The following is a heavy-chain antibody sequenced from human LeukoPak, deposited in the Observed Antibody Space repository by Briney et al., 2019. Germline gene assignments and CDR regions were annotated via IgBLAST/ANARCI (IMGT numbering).Heavy chain of an antibody. Sequence: GGSLRLSCAASGFTFSSYAMSWVRQAPGKGLEWVSTVSNNDGSTYYADSVKGRFTISRDNSKNTLYLQIYTLTADDTAIYYCAKATGNLGNWGQGTQVTVSS. D-gene: IGHD1-1*01. CDR3: AKATGNLGN. V-gene: IGHV3-23*01. CDR1: GFTFSSYA. J-gene: IGHJ4*02. CDR2: VSNNDGST.